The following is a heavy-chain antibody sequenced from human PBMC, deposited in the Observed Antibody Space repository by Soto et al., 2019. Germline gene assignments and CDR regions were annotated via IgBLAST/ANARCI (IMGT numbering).Heavy chain of an antibody. CDR1: GFNCSSYW. D-gene: IGHD2-2*01. CDR3: ARVVPAAMIDWFDP. Sequence: GGSLRLSCAASGFNCSSYWMSRILQAPGKGLEWVANIKQDGSEKYYVDSVKGRFTISRDNAKNSLYLQMNSLRAEDTAVYYCARVVPAAMIDWFDPWGQGTLVTVS. J-gene: IGHJ5*02. CDR2: IKQDGSEK. V-gene: IGHV3-7*01.